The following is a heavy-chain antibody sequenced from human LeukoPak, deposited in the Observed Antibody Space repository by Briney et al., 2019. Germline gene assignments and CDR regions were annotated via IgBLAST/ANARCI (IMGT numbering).Heavy chain of an antibody. D-gene: IGHD3-10*01. J-gene: IGHJ4*02. CDR1: GYSFTSYW. V-gene: IGHV5-51*01. Sequence: GESLKISCKGSGYSFTSYWIGWVRQMPGNGLEWMGMIYPGDSASRYSPSFQGQVTISADKSISTAYLQWSSLRASDTAMYYCARAYYYGSGSYFLFDYWGQGSLVTVSS. CDR2: IYPGDSAS. CDR3: ARAYYYGSGSYFLFDY.